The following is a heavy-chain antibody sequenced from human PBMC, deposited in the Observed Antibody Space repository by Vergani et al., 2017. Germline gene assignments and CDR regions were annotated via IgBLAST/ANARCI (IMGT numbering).Heavy chain of an antibody. CDR1: GGTFSSYT. CDR3: ASEGYYGAGTMGAFDY. Sequence: QVQLVQSGAEVKKPGSSVKVSCKASGGTFSSYTISWVRQAPGQGLEWMGRLIPILGIANYAQKFQGRVTITADKSTSTAYMELSSLRSEDTAVYYCASEGYYGAGTMGAFDYWGQGTLVTVSS. V-gene: IGHV1-69*02. J-gene: IGHJ4*02. CDR2: LIPILGIA. D-gene: IGHD3-10*01.